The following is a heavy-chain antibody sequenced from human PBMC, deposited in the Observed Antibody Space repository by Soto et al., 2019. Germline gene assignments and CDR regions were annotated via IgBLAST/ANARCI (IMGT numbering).Heavy chain of an antibody. CDR3: ARDIDYYDSSGYYRDY. V-gene: IGHV3-48*02. Sequence: GGSLRLSCAASGFTFSSYSMNWVRQAPGKGLEWVSYISSSSSTIYYADSVKGRFTISRDNAKNSLYLQMNSLRDEDTAVYYCARDIDYYDSSGYYRDYWGQGTLVTVSS. D-gene: IGHD3-22*01. J-gene: IGHJ4*02. CDR2: ISSSSSTI. CDR1: GFTFSSYS.